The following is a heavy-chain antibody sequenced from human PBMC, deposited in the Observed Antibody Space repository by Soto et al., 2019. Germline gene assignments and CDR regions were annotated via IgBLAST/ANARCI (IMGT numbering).Heavy chain of an antibody. CDR2: IYYSGST. J-gene: IGHJ3*02. Sequence: PSETLYLTCTVSGGSISSYYWSWIRQPPGKGLEWIGYIYYSGSTNYNPSLKSRVTISVDTSKNQFSLKLSSVTAADTAVYYCARGGDYYDSSGYYGAFDIWGQGTMVTVSS. V-gene: IGHV4-59*01. CDR3: ARGGDYYDSSGYYGAFDI. CDR1: GGSISSYY. D-gene: IGHD3-22*01.